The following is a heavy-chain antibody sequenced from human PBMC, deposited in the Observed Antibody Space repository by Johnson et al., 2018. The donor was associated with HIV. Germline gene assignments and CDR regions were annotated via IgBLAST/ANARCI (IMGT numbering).Heavy chain of an antibody. CDR3: ARDQWIQLWRDAFDI. V-gene: IGHV3-7*01. CDR2: IKQDGSEK. Sequence: VQLVESGGGLVQPGGSLRLSCAASGFTFSSYWMSWVRQAPGKGLEWVANIKQDGSEKYYVDSVKGRFTISRDNAKNSLYLQMNSLRAEDTAVYYCARDQWIQLWRDAFDIWGQGTMVTVSS. J-gene: IGHJ3*02. D-gene: IGHD5-18*01. CDR1: GFTFSSYW.